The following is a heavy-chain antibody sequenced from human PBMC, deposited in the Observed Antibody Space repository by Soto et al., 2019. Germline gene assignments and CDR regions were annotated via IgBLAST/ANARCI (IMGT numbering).Heavy chain of an antibody. CDR2: ISFDGTIQ. D-gene: IGHD3-16*02. CDR3: AKVSEGSMITFGGVIAY. V-gene: IGHV3-30*18. Sequence: GSLRLSCAASGFTFSTYGMHWVRQAPGTGLEWVAVISFDGTIQYYADSVKGRFTISRDNSKNTLHLQMDSLRAEDTAVYFCAKVSEGSMITFGGVIAYWGQGTLVTVSS. J-gene: IGHJ4*02. CDR1: GFTFSTYG.